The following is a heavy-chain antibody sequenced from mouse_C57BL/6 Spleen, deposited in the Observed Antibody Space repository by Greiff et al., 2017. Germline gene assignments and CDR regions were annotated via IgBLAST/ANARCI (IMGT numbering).Heavy chain of an antibody. CDR2: IGPGSGST. CDR1: GYTFTDYY. Sequence: QVQLQQSGAELVKPGASVKISCKASGYTFTDYYINWVKQRPGQGLEWIGKIGPGSGSTYYNEKFKGKATLTADKSSNTAYLQLSSLTSEDSAVYFCARSPSIITTSYYAMGYWGLKDSVTASS. V-gene: IGHV1-77*01. D-gene: IGHD2-12*01. J-gene: IGHJ4*01. CDR3: ARSPSIITTSYYAMGY.